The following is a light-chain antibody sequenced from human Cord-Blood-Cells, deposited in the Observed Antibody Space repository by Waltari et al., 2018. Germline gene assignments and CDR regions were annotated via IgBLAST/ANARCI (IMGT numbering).Light chain of an antibody. J-gene: IGKJ4*01. CDR3: QQRSNSV. CDR1: QSVSSSY. Sequence: EIVLTQSPGTLSLSPGERATLSCRASQSVSSSYLAWYQQKPGQAPRLLIYGASSRATGIPDRFSGSGSGTDFTLTISRLEPEDFAVYYCQQRSNSVFGGGTKVEIK. CDR2: GAS. V-gene: IGKV3D-20*02.